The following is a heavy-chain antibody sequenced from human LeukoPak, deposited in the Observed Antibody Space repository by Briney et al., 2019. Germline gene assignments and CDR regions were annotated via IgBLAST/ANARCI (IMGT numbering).Heavy chain of an antibody. CDR3: AREHSSSRCFDY. V-gene: IGHV1-2*02. CDR1: GYTFTGYY. CDR2: INPNSGGT. D-gene: IGHD6-6*01. Sequence: GASVKVSCKASGYTFTGYYMHWVRQAPGQGLEWMGWINPNSGGTNYAQKFQGRVTMTRDTSISTAYMELGRLRSEDTAVYYCAREHSSSRCFDYWGQGTLVTVSS. J-gene: IGHJ4*02.